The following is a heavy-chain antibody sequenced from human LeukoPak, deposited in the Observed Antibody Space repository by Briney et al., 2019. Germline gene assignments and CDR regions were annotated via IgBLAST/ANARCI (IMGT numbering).Heavy chain of an antibody. CDR2: FDPEDGET. V-gene: IGHV1-24*01. CDR1: GYTLTEFS. CDR3: TAITAAGLRGSSFDY. D-gene: IGHD6-13*01. Sequence: ASVKVSCKVSGYTLTEFSIHWVRRVPGKGLEWMGGFDPEDGETIYAQKFQGRVTMTEDTSSDTAYMELSSLRSDDTAVYFCTAITAAGLRGSSFDYWGQGTLVTVSS. J-gene: IGHJ4*02.